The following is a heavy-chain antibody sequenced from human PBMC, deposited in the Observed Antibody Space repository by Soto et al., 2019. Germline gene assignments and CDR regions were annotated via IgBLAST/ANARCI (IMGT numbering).Heavy chain of an antibody. V-gene: IGHV3-23*01. CDR3: AKRAGVYDFWSGYLYWYFDL. Sequence: GGSLRLSCAASGFTFSSYAMSWVRQAPGKGLEWVSAISGSGGSTYYADSVKGRFTISRDNSKNTLYLQMNSLRAEDTAVDYCAKRAGVYDFWSGYLYWYFDLWGRGTLVTVSS. D-gene: IGHD3-3*01. J-gene: IGHJ2*01. CDR2: ISGSGGST. CDR1: GFTFSSYA.